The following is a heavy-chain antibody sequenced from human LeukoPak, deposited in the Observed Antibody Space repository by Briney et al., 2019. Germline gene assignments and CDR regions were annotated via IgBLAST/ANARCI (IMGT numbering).Heavy chain of an antibody. CDR2: IHTSGST. V-gene: IGHV4-4*07. CDR1: GGSFTSYY. Sequence: PSETLSLTCTVSGGSFTSYYWSWIRQPAGKGLEWIGRIHTSGSTDYNPSLKSRVTMSVDKSKNQFSLKLTSVTAADTAVYYCARELYGSGLGPLWYWGQGTLVTVSS. J-gene: IGHJ4*02. CDR3: ARELYGSGLGPLWY. D-gene: IGHD6-19*01.